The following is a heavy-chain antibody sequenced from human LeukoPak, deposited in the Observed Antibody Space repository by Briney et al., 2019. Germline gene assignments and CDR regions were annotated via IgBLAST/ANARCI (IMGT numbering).Heavy chain of an antibody. CDR1: GYTFTSYG. Sequence: GASVKVSCKASGYTFTSYGISWVRQAPGQGLEWMGWISAYNVNTNYAQKLQGRVTMTTDTSTSTAYMELRSLRSDDTAVYYCASLWSGYIFQHWGQGTLVTVSS. CDR3: ASLWSGYIFQH. V-gene: IGHV1-18*01. CDR2: ISAYNVNT. D-gene: IGHD3-3*01. J-gene: IGHJ1*01.